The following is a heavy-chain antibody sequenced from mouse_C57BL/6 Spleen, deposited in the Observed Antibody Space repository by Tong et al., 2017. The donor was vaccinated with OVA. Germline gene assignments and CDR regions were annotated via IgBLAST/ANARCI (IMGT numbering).Heavy chain of an antibody. Sequence: EVQLQESGGGLVKPGGSLKLSCAASGFAFSSYDMSWVRQTPEKRLEWVAYISSGGGSTYYPDTVKGRFTISRDNAKNTLYLQMSSLKSEDTAMYYCARHLRPYMDYWGQGTSVTVSS. CDR3: ARHLRPYMDY. CDR1: GFAFSSYD. V-gene: IGHV5-12-1*01. J-gene: IGHJ4*01. CDR2: ISSGGGST.